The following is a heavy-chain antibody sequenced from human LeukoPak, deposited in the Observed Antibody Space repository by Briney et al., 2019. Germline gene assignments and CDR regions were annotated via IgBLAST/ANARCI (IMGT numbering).Heavy chain of an antibody. Sequence: GGSLRLSCAASGFTVSPNYMSRVRQAPGKGLEWVSVIFSGGTTKYADSVKGRFTISRDYSKNTLFLQMNSLRAEDTAIYYCARSRVVRTVAYFDLWGQGTLVSVSS. J-gene: IGHJ4*02. CDR2: IFSGGTT. CDR3: ARSRVVRTVAYFDL. V-gene: IGHV3-66*01. CDR1: GFTVSPNY. D-gene: IGHD3-3*01.